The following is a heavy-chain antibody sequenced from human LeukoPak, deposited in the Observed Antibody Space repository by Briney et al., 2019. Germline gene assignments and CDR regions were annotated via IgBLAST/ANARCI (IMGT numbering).Heavy chain of an antibody. J-gene: IGHJ6*02. V-gene: IGHV4-59*08. Sequence: SETLSLTCTVSGGSISSYYWSWIRQPPGEGLEWIGYIYYSGSTNYNPSLKSRVTISVDTSKNQFSLKLSSVTAADTAVYYCARHEIWNGYYYGMDVWGQGTTVTVSS. CDR3: ARHEIWNGYYYGMDV. CDR1: GGSISSYY. D-gene: IGHD1-1*01. CDR2: IYYSGST.